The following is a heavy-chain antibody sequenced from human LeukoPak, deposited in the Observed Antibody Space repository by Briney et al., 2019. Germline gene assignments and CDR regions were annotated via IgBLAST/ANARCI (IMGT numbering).Heavy chain of an antibody. CDR2: IYDRGST. CDR1: GGSISSGGYY. CDR3: ARVGEMATIRD. V-gene: IGHV4-31*03. D-gene: IGHD5-24*01. J-gene: IGHJ4*02. Sequence: SQTLSLTCTVSGGSISSGGYYWSWIRQRPGKGLEWLGYIYDRGSTYYNPSLKSRVTISVDTSRNQFSLKLSSVTAADTAVYYCARVGEMATIRDWGQGSLVTVSS.